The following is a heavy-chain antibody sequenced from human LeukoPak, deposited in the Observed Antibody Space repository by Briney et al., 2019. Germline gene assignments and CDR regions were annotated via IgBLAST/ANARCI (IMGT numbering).Heavy chain of an antibody. V-gene: IGHV3-48*01. D-gene: IGHD3-10*01. CDR2: ISSSSTI. Sequence: GGSLRLSCAASGFTFSSYSMNWVRQAPGKGLEWVSYISSSSTIYYPDSVKGRFTISRDNATNSLYLQMNSPRAADTAVYYCARWPYGAGYYFDYWGQGTLVTVSS. CDR3: ARWPYGAGYYFDY. CDR1: GFTFSSYS. J-gene: IGHJ4*02.